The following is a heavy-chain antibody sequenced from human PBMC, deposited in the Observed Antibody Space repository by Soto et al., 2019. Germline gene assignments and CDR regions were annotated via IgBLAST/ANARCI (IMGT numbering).Heavy chain of an antibody. CDR1: GFAVNVNY. D-gene: IGHD4-17*01. J-gene: IGHJ6*02. V-gene: IGHV3-53*01. CDR2: IYTDGRT. CDR3: ARDPAVTTDYGLDV. Sequence: EVQLVESGGGLIQPGGSLRLSCAASGFAVNVNYMTWVRQAPGKGLEWVSFIYTDGRTFYVDSVKGRFTISRDDSENTVYLQMNSWRVEDTAVYYCARDPAVTTDYGLDVWGQGTTVTVSS.